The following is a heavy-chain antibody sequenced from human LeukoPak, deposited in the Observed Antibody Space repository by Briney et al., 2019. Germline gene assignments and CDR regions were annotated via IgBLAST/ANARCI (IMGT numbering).Heavy chain of an antibody. CDR1: GFTFSTYA. Sequence: GGSLRLSCAASGFTFSTYAMNWVRQAPGKGLEWVSSISSNSGFIYYADSVKGRFTISRDNAENSLYLQMNSLRAEDTAVYYCARENKYDSSGYYALYYYYGMDVWGQGTTVTVSS. CDR2: ISSNSGFI. J-gene: IGHJ6*02. CDR3: ARENKYDSSGYYALYYYYGMDV. V-gene: IGHV3-21*01. D-gene: IGHD3-22*01.